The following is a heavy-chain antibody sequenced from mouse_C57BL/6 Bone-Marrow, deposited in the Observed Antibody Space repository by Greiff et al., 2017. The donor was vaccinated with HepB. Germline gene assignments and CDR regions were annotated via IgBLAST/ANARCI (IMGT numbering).Heavy chain of an antibody. CDR2: IDPSDSYT. V-gene: IGHV1-69*01. CDR1: GYTFTSYW. CDR3: ARFPYGKDY. D-gene: IGHD2-1*01. J-gene: IGHJ2*01. Sequence: VQLQQPGAELVMPGASVKLSCKASGYTFTSYWMHWVKQRPGQGLEWIGEIDPSDSYTNYNQKFKGKSTLTVDKSSSTAYMQLSSLTSEDSAVYYCARFPYGKDYWGQGTTLTVSS.